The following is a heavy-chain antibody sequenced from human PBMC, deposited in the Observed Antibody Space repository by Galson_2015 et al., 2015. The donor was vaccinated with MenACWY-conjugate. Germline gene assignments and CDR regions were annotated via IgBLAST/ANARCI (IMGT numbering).Heavy chain of an antibody. Sequence: SVKVSCKASGYSFSNYGISWVRQAPGQGLEWIGWISGYRTRTNYALKLRGRITMATDTSTNTSYMELSGLSSDDTAVYYCARDEGGLRLHYFDYWGQGTLVTVSS. D-gene: IGHD3/OR15-3a*01. V-gene: IGHV1-18*01. CDR3: ARDEGGLRLHYFDY. CDR1: GYSFSNYG. J-gene: IGHJ4*02. CDR2: ISGYRTRT.